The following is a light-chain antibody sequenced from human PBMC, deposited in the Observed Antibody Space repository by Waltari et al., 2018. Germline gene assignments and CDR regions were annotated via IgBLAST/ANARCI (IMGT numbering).Light chain of an antibody. V-gene: IGLV2-8*01. J-gene: IGLJ2*01. Sequence: QSALTQPPSASGSPGPSVTISCTGTSSDVGTSNYVSWYQQHPDKAPKLMIYEVSKRPSGVPDRFSGSKSGNTASLTVSGLQADDEADYYCTSYAGSNNLLFGGGTKLTVL. CDR2: EVS. CDR1: SSDVGTSNY. CDR3: TSYAGSNNLL.